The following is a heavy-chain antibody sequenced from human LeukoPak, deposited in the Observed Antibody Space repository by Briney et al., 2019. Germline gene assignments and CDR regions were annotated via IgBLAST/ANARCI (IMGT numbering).Heavy chain of an antibody. D-gene: IGHD3/OR15-3a*01. CDR3: ARDVGLDWGFGDAFDI. Sequence: GGSLRLSCAASGFTFSSYSMNWVRQAPGKGLERVSSISSSSSYIYYADSVKGRFTISRDNAKNSLYLQMNSLRAEDTAVYYCARDVGLDWGFGDAFDIWGQGTMVTVSS. CDR1: GFTFSSYS. V-gene: IGHV3-21*01. CDR2: ISSSSSYI. J-gene: IGHJ3*02.